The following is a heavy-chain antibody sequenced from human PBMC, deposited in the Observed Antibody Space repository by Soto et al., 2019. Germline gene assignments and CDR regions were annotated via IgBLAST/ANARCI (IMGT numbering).Heavy chain of an antibody. Sequence: KTSETLSLTCAVYGGSFSGYYWSWIRQPPGKGLEWIGEINHSGSTNYNPSLKSRVTISVDTSKNQFSLKLSPVTAADTAVYYCARGPIIAAAGTVGFDPWGQGTLVTVSS. CDR2: INHSGST. V-gene: IGHV4-34*01. CDR1: GGSFSGYY. J-gene: IGHJ5*02. CDR3: ARGPIIAAAGTVGFDP. D-gene: IGHD6-13*01.